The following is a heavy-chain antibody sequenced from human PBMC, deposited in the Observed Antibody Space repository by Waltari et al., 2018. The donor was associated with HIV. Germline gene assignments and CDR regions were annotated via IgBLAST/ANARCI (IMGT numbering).Heavy chain of an antibody. Sequence: EVQLVVSGGGLVKPGGSLRLSCAASGCTFSSYSMNWARQAPGKGLEWVSSISSSSSYIYYADSVKGRFTISRDNAKNSLYLQMNSLRAEDTAVYYCASDSGSYNGRHFDYWGQGTLVTVSS. V-gene: IGHV3-21*01. D-gene: IGHD1-26*01. J-gene: IGHJ4*02. CDR1: GCTFSSYS. CDR3: ASDSGSYNGRHFDY. CDR2: ISSSSSYI.